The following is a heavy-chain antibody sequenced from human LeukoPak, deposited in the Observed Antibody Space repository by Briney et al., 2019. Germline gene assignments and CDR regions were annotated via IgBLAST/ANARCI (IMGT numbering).Heavy chain of an antibody. Sequence: GGSLRLSCVASGFTVSSNYMSWVRQAPGKGLEWVSVIYSGGSTYYADSVKGRFTISRDNSKNTLYLQMSSLRAEDTAVYYCARDRYYESTGYYYSDLWGRGTLVTVSS. CDR2: IYSGGST. CDR3: ARDRYYESTGYYYSDL. D-gene: IGHD3-22*01. J-gene: IGHJ2*01. V-gene: IGHV3-53*01. CDR1: GFTVSSNY.